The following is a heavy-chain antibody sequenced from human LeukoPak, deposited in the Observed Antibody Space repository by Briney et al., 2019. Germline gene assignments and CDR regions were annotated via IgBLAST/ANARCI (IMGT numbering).Heavy chain of an antibody. CDR2: IYYSGST. CDR1: GGSISSYY. CDR3: ARSAYCGGDCYFGTFDI. J-gene: IGHJ3*02. Sequence: SETLSLTCTVSGGSISSYYWSWIRQPPGKGLEWIGYIYYSGSTNYNPSLKSRVTISVDTSKNQFSLKLSFVTAADTAVYYCARSAYCGGDCYFGTFDIWGQGTMVTVSS. D-gene: IGHD2-21*02. V-gene: IGHV4-59*08.